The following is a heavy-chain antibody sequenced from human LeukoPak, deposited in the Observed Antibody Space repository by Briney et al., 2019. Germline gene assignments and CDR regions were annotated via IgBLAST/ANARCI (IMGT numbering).Heavy chain of an antibody. Sequence: PSETLSLTCTVSGGSINTYYWGWIRQTPGKGLEWIGYIYSRGSTNYNPSLKSRVTISVDTSKNQFSLKLTSVTAADTAVYYCARGFDDYDVLLGYEYWAQGILVTVSS. CDR3: ARGFDDYDVLLGYEY. J-gene: IGHJ4*02. CDR2: IYSRGST. CDR1: GGSINTYY. V-gene: IGHV4-59*01. D-gene: IGHD3-9*01.